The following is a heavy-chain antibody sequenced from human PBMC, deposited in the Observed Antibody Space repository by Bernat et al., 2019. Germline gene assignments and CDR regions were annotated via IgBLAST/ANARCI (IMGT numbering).Heavy chain of an antibody. V-gene: IGHV4-39*01. CDR1: GGSISSRSYF. Sequence: QLQLQESGPGLAKPSETLSLTCTVSGGSISSRSYFWGWIRQPPGKGLEWIGDIYYSGSIYYNPSLKSRVTISVDTSKNQFSLNLSSVSAADTAVYYCARRVVRGSEIDYWGQGTLVTVSS. J-gene: IGHJ4*02. CDR2: IYYSGSI. D-gene: IGHD3-10*02. CDR3: ARRVVRGSEIDY.